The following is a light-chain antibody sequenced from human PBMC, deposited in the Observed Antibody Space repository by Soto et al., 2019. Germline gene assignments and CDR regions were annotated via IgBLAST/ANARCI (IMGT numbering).Light chain of an antibody. Sequence: QSVLTQPASVSGSPGQSITISCTGTSSDVGGYNYVSWYQQHPGKAPKLMIYDVSNRPSGVSNRFSGSKSGNTASLTISGRQGENEADYYCSSYTSSSLHVFGTRNKVTVL. CDR3: SSYTSSSLHV. J-gene: IGLJ1*01. CDR2: DVS. V-gene: IGLV2-14*03. CDR1: SSDVGGYNY.